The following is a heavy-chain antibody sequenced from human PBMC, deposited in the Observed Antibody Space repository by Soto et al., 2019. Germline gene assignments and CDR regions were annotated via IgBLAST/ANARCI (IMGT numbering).Heavy chain of an antibody. D-gene: IGHD2-15*01. Sequence: PGGSLRLSCAASGFTFNTYVMHWVRQAPGKGLEWVALMWYDESKKYYGDSVRGRFTISRDNSWDTLYLQMNSLRSEDTAVYYCARWTRDFVNWGQGTLVTVSS. J-gene: IGHJ4*01. CDR3: ARWTRDFVN. V-gene: IGHV3-30*02. CDR1: GFTFNTYV. CDR2: MWYDESKK.